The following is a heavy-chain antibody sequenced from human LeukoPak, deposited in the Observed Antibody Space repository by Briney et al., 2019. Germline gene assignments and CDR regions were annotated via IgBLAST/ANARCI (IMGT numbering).Heavy chain of an antibody. D-gene: IGHD5-18*01. J-gene: IGHJ4*02. CDR1: GGSISSGGYY. V-gene: IGHV4-31*03. CDR3: AREGRLMDTAMGPFDY. Sequence: SQTLSLTCTVSGGSISSGGYYWSWIRQHPGKGLEWIGYIYYSGSTYYNPSLKSRVTISVDTSKNQFSLKLSSVTAADTAVYYCAREGRLMDTAMGPFDYWGQGTLVTVSS. CDR2: IYYSGST.